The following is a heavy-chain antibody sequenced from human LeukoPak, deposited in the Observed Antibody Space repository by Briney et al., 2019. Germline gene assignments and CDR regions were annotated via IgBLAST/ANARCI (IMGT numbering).Heavy chain of an antibody. Sequence: GGSLRLSCAVSGFSFSDHNMNWVRQAPGKGLEWVASISSRSNYIYYADSLKGRFTVSRGNARNSLFLQMTSLRAEDTAVYYCARDYLGFGESGFDYWGQGTLVIVSS. CDR2: ISSRSNYI. V-gene: IGHV3-21*01. D-gene: IGHD3-10*01. J-gene: IGHJ4*02. CDR3: ARDYLGFGESGFDY. CDR1: GFSFSDHN.